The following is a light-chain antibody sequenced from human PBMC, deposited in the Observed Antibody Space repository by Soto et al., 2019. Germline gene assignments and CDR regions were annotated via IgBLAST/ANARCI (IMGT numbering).Light chain of an antibody. CDR3: QQYGTSPYT. CDR2: GAS. CDR1: QSVRNSY. J-gene: IGKJ2*01. Sequence: EILLTQSPGTLSLSPGERATLSCRASQSVRNSYLAWYQQKPGQAPRLLIYGASGRATGIPDRFSGSESGTDFTLTISRLAPEDFAVYYCQQYGTSPYTFGQGTKLEI. V-gene: IGKV3-20*01.